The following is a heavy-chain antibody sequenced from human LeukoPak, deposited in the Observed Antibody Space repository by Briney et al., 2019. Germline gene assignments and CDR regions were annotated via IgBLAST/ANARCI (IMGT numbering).Heavy chain of an antibody. J-gene: IGHJ6*03. V-gene: IGHV1-8*01. CDR3: ARVGTGAGFNYSYYMDV. CDR1: GYTFTSCD. Sequence: ASVKVSCRASGYTFTSCDINWVRQATGRGLEWMGWMNPNSGNTGYAQKFQGRVTMTRNTSISTAYMELSSLRTKDTAVYYCARVGTGAGFNYSYYMDVWGKGTTVTV. D-gene: IGHD1-1*01. CDR2: MNPNSGNT.